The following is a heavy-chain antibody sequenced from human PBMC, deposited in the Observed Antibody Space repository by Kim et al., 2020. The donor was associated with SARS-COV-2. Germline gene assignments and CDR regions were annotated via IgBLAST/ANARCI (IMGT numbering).Heavy chain of an antibody. J-gene: IGHJ4*02. D-gene: IGHD3-22*01. CDR1: GFTFSNAW. V-gene: IGHV3-15*01. CDR3: TTDESQYYDDSSGYYHY. Sequence: GGSLRLSCAASGFTFSNAWMSWVRQAPGKGLEWVGRIKSKTDGGTTDYAAPVKGRFTISRDDSKNTLYLQMNSLKTEDTAVYYCTTDESQYYDDSSGYYHYWGQGTLVTVSS. CDR2: IKSKTDGGTT.